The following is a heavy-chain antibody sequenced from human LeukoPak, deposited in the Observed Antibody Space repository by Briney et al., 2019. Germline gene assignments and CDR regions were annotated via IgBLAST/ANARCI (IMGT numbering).Heavy chain of an antibody. D-gene: IGHD6-6*01. CDR1: GYTFTGYY. V-gene: IGHV1-46*04. CDR2: INPSSGGS. Sequence: GASVKVSCKASGYTFTGYYMHWVRQAPGQGLEWMGTINPSSGGSTYAQKLQGRVTVTRDMSTSTVYMELSSLRSEDTAVYYCATQSWPARPYYYYYMDVWGKGTTVTVSS. J-gene: IGHJ6*03. CDR3: ATQSWPARPYYYYYMDV.